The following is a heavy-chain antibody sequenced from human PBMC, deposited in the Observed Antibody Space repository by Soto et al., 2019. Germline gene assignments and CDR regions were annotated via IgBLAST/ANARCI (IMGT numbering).Heavy chain of an antibody. V-gene: IGHV4-30-4*01. Sequence: PSETLSLTFTFSGCSIRRGDYYWGWIRQPPGKGLGGIGYIYYSGSTYYNPSLKSRVTITVETSQNQFSLKLSSVTAADTAVYYCARSSYSGSYTFDYWGQGTLVTVSS. J-gene: IGHJ4*02. D-gene: IGHD1-26*01. CDR2: IYYSGST. CDR3: ARSSYSGSYTFDY. CDR1: GCSIRRGDYY.